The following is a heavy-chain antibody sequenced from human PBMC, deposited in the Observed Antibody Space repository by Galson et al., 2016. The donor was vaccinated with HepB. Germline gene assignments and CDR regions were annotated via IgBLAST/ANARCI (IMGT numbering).Heavy chain of an antibody. CDR1: GGTFSNFA. V-gene: IGHV1-69*13. CDR2: IIPIFDMT. Sequence: SVKVSCKASGGTFSNFAISWVRQAPGQGLEWMGGIIPIFDMTKYAQKFQGRVTIIADESTSTAYMELRSLRSEDTAVYYCARRLADLRPEHQLVGLYYFYGMDVWGQGTTVTVSS. J-gene: IGHJ6*02. CDR3: ARRLADLRPEHQLVGLYYFYGMDV. D-gene: IGHD6-13*01.